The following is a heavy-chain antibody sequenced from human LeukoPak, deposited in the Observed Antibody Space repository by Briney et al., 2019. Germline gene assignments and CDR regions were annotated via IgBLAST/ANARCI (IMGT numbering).Heavy chain of an antibody. CDR2: ISGSGDRT. Sequence: PGGSLRLSCAASGFTFSSYSMSWVRQAPGKGLEWVSGISGSGDRTYYADAVKGRFTISRDNSKNTVYLQMDSLRAEDTAVYYCARVSRSIAVAGTEYYFDYWGQGTLVTVSS. V-gene: IGHV3-23*01. CDR1: GFTFSSYS. CDR3: ARVSRSIAVAGTEYYFDY. J-gene: IGHJ4*02. D-gene: IGHD6-19*01.